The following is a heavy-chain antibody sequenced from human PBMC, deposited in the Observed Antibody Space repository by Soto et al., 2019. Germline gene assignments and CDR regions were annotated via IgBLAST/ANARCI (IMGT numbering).Heavy chain of an antibody. D-gene: IGHD3-9*01. CDR2: ISYDGSNK. V-gene: IGHV3-30-3*01. Sequence: GGSLRLSCAASGFTFSSYAMHWVRQAPGKGLEWVAVISYDGSNKYYADSVKGRFTISRDNSKNTLYLQMNSLRAEDTAVYYCAREEGDITIFWTPGDYYGMDVWGQGTTVTVSS. CDR3: AREEGDITIFWTPGDYYGMDV. CDR1: GFTFSSYA. J-gene: IGHJ6*02.